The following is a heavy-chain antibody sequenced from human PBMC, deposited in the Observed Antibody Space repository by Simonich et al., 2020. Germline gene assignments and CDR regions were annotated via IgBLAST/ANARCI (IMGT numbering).Heavy chain of an antibody. CDR2: INPHSGGT. D-gene: IGHD1-26*01. CDR1: GYTFTGSY. CDR3: ARDLRGSYYYYYYMDV. Sequence: QVQLVQSGAEVKKPGASVKVSCKASGYTFTGSYMHWVRQAPGQGLEWIGWINPHSGGTNYAQKFQGRVTMTRDTSISTAYMELSRLRSDDTAVYYCARDLRGSYYYYYYMDVWGKGTTVTVSS. V-gene: IGHV1-2*02. J-gene: IGHJ6*03.